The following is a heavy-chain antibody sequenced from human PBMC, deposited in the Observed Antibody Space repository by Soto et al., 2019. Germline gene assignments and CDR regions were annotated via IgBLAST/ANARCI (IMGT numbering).Heavy chain of an antibody. D-gene: IGHD3-22*01. V-gene: IGHV1-69*12. Sequence: QVQLVQSGAEVKKPGSSVKVSCKASGGTFSSYAISWVRQAPGQGLEWMGGIIPIFGTANYAQKVQGRVTITADETTSTADMEVSSLRSEDTAVYYCARRYYYDSSGYYYGFDYWGQGTLVTVSS. J-gene: IGHJ4*02. CDR1: GGTFSSYA. CDR2: IIPIFGTA. CDR3: ARRYYYDSSGYYYGFDY.